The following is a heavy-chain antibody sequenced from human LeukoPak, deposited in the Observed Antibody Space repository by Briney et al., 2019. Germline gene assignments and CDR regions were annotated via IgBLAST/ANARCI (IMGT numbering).Heavy chain of an antibody. CDR3: ARDPGYYDFWSGYSSFYFDY. CDR1: GYTFTGYY. V-gene: IGHV1-2*02. J-gene: IGHJ4*02. Sequence: ASVKVSCKASGYTFTGYYMHWVRQAPGQGLEWMGWINPNSGGTNYAQKFQGRVTMTRDTSISTAYLELSRLRSDDTAVYYCARDPGYYDFWSGYSSFYFDYWGQGTLVTVSS. D-gene: IGHD3-3*01. CDR2: INPNSGGT.